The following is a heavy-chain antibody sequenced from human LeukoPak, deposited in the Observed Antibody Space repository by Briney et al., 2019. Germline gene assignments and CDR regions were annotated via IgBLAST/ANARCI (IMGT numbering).Heavy chain of an antibody. CDR1: GFIFSSYG. CDR2: ISHDGSDK. J-gene: IGHJ4*02. V-gene: IGHV3-30*18. Sequence: GGSLRLPCAASGFIFSSYGMHWVRQAPGKGLEWAAVISHDGSDKYYADPVKGRFTISRDNSKNTLYLQMNSLRVEDTAVYYCAKGVYGSRTTSFADYWGQGTLVTVSS. CDR3: AKGVYGSRTTSFADY. D-gene: IGHD3-10*01.